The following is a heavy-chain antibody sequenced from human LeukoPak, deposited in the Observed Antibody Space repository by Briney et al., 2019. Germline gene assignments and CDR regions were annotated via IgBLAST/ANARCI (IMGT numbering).Heavy chain of an antibody. CDR3: ARPFSSSWLFGFDP. CDR1: GGSISSNY. CDR2: IYYSGST. J-gene: IGHJ5*02. Sequence: SETLSLTCTVSGGSISSNYWSWIRQPPGKGLEWIGYIYYSGSTNYNPALKSRVTISVDTSKNQFSLQLSSVTAADPAVYYCARPFSSSWLFGFDPWVQGALVTVSS. D-gene: IGHD6-13*01. V-gene: IGHV4-59*01.